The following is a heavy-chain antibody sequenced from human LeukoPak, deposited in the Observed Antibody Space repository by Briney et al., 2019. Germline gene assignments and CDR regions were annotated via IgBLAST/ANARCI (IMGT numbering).Heavy chain of an antibody. CDR1: GGSISSGGYY. V-gene: IGHV4-31*01. D-gene: IGHD4-17*01. Sequence: SETLSLTCTVSGGSISSGGYYWSWIRQHPGKGLEWIGYIYYSGSTYYNPSLKSHVHISVDPSKTQFSLKLSSVTAADTAVYYCARDLVTVTKGFDIWGQGTMVSVSS. CDR3: ARDLVTVTKGFDI. CDR2: IYYSGST. J-gene: IGHJ3*02.